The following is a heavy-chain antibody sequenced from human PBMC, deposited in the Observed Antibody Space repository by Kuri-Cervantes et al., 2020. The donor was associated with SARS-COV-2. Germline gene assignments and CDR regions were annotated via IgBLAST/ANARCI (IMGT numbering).Heavy chain of an antibody. CDR1: GFTFSHYA. D-gene: IGHD3-22*01. CDR3: ARSTPFRRLVVISQGGDFDI. J-gene: IGHJ3*02. Sequence: GGSLRLSCGASGFTFSHYAMSWFRQAPGKGLEWVSTITISGLSTPYADSVKGRFTISRDNSKNTVYLQMNSLRADDTAVYYCARSTPFRRLVVISQGGDFDIWGQGTMVTVSS. V-gene: IGHV3-23*01. CDR2: ITISGLST.